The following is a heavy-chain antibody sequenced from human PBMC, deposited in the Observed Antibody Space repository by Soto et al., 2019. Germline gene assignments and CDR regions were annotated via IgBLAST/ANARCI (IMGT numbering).Heavy chain of an antibody. CDR1: GGTFSSYT. CDR3: ARDISKNYDISNWFDP. J-gene: IGHJ5*02. Sequence: ASVKVSCKASGGTFSSYTISWVRQAPGQGLEWMGRIIPILGIANYAQKFQGRVTITADKSTSTAYMELSSLRSEDTAVYYCARDISKNYDISNWFDPWGQGTLVTVSS. D-gene: IGHD3-9*01. V-gene: IGHV1-69*04. CDR2: IIPILGIA.